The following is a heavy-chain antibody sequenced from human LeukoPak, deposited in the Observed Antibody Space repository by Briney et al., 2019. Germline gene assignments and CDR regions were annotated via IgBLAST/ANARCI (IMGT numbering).Heavy chain of an antibody. CDR2: IDPPSGVP. CDR1: GYTFTGQF. J-gene: IGHJ4*02. CDR3: ARSGFSTGFYLDF. D-gene: IGHD6-19*01. Sequence: GASVKVSCKASGYTFTGQFIHWLRQAPGEGLEWMGWIDPPSGVPHYAQKFQDTVTLTRDTSTGTAYMELHRLQSDDTAVYCCARSGFSTGFYLDFWGQGTLISVSS. V-gene: IGHV1-2*02.